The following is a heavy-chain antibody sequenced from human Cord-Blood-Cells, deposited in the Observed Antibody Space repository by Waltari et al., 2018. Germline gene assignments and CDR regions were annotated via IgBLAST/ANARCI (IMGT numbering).Heavy chain of an antibody. Sequence: EVQLVESGGGLVKPGGSLRLSCAASGFTFSSYSMNWVRQAPGKGLEWVSSISSSSSYIYYADSGNGRFTISRDNAKNSLYLQMNGLRAEDTAVYYCARDRYQGGSYWFDPWGQGTLVTVSS. J-gene: IGHJ5*02. D-gene: IGHD1-26*01. CDR1: GFTFSSYS. CDR2: ISSSSSYI. V-gene: IGHV3-21*01. CDR3: ARDRYQGGSYWFDP.